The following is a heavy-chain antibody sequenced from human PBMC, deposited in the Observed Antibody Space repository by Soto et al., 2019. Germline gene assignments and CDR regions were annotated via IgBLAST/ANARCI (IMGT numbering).Heavy chain of an antibody. CDR3: ARGRDVVPAAIFGETTKHFDY. CDR2: IYYSGST. D-gene: IGHD2-2*01. V-gene: IGHV4-59*08. Sequence: QVQLQESGPGLVKPSEPLSLTCTVSGGSISSYYWSWIRQPPGKGLEWIGYIYYSGSTNYNPSLKRRVTISVDTSKNQFSLKLSSVTAADTAVYYCARGRDVVPAAIFGETTKHFDYWGQGTLVTVSS. J-gene: IGHJ4*02. CDR1: GGSISSYY.